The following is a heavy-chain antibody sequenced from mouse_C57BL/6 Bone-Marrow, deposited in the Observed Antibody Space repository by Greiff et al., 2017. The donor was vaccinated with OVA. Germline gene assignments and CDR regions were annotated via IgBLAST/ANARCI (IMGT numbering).Heavy chain of an antibody. J-gene: IGHJ2*01. Sequence: QVQLQQPGAELVMPGASVKLSCKASGYTFTSYWMHWVKQRPGQGLEWIGEIDPSDSYTNYNQKFKGKSTLTVDKSSSTAYMKLSSLTSEDSAVYYCARSGNFDYWGQGTTLTVSS. CDR1: GYTFTSYW. CDR2: IDPSDSYT. CDR3: ARSGNFDY. V-gene: IGHV1-69*01.